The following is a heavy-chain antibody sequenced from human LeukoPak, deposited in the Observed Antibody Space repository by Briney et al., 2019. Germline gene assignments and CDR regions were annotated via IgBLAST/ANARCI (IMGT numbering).Heavy chain of an antibody. D-gene: IGHD4-11*01. CDR3: AKDITPSSKSGYFDY. CDR2: ISWDGGST. CDR1: GFTFDDYT. Sequence: GGSLRLSCAASGFTFDDYTMHWVRQAPAKGLEWVSLISWDGGSTYYADSVKGRFTISRDNSKNSLYLQMNSLRTEDTALYYCAKDITPSSKSGYFDYWGQGTLVTVSS. V-gene: IGHV3-43*01. J-gene: IGHJ4*02.